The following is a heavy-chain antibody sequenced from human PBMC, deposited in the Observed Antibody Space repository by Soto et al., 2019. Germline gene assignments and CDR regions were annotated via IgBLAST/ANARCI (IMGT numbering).Heavy chain of an antibody. CDR1: GFTFSNAW. CDR3: ATLGGNLGAFDY. V-gene: IGHV3-15*01. D-gene: IGHD3-16*01. CDR2: IKSRADGGTA. Sequence: ESGGGLVKPGGSLRLSCAASGFTFSNAWMSWVRQAPGKGLEWVGRIKSRADGGTAVHAAPVKGRFAISRDDSKNTLYLQMNSLKTEDTAVYYCATLGGNLGAFDYWGQGTLVTVSS. J-gene: IGHJ4*02.